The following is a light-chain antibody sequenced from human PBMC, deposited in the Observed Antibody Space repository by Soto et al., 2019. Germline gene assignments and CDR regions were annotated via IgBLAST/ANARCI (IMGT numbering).Light chain of an antibody. CDR2: GAS. CDR3: QQYGSSPRT. V-gene: IGKV3-20*01. CDR1: QSVSSRS. J-gene: IGKJ2*01. Sequence: EVVLTQSPGTLSLSPGERATLSCRASQSVSSRSLAWYQQKPGQAPRLLIYGASSRASGIPDRFSGSGSARDFTLTISSLEPEDFAVYYCQQYGSSPRTFGQGTKLEIK.